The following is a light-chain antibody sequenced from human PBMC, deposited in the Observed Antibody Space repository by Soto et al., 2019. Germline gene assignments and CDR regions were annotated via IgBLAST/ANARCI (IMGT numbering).Light chain of an antibody. CDR3: LQFGSTPST. CDR1: QSVRNNY. J-gene: IGKJ5*01. Sequence: EIVLTQSPGTLSLSPGERATLSCRASQSVRNNYLSWFQQKPVQAPRLLIYSASIRATGIPDRFSGSGSGTDFTLTVSRLEPEDFGVYYCLQFGSTPSTFGQGARLEIE. V-gene: IGKV3-20*01. CDR2: SAS.